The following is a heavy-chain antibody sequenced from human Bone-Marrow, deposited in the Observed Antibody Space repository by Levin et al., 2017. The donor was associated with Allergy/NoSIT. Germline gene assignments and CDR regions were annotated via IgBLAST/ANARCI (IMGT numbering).Heavy chain of an antibody. CDR1: GYSFTTYW. CDR3: ARIREATVTTTLDY. Sequence: PGGSLRLSCKGSGYSFTTYWIAWVRQMPGNGLDWMGIIYPRDSDTRYSPSFQGQVTISADKSISTAYVQWSNPRASDDAIEYSARIREATVTTTLDYWGQGTLVTVAS. D-gene: IGHD4-17*01. CDR2: IYPRDSDT. V-gene: IGHV5-51*01. J-gene: IGHJ4*02.